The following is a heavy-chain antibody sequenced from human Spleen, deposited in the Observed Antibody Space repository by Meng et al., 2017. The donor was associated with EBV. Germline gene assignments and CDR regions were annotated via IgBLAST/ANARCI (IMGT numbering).Heavy chain of an antibody. J-gene: IGHJ5*02. CDR1: GGSISVYY. D-gene: IGHD3-10*01. CDR2: ISYSGST. CDR3: ARGWGPFGDPHTWFDP. Sequence: QGQLEESGPGLVKPSETLSLTCTVSGGSISVYYWNWIRQPTGKGLEWIGFISYSGSTKYNPSLKSRVTISVDMSNQFSLELTSVTAADTAVYYCARGWGPFGDPHTWFDPWGQGTLVTVSS. V-gene: IGHV4-59*01.